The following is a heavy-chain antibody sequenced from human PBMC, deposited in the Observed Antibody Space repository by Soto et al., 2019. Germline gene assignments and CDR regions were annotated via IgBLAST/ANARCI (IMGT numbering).Heavy chain of an antibody. V-gene: IGHV3-30-3*01. J-gene: IGHJ4*02. CDR1: GFTFSAYV. Sequence: QVQLVESGGGVVQPGTSLRVSCGASGFTFSAYVMHWVRQAPGKGLEWVAAISYDGNSEYYAASVKGRFTVSRDNSKNTMFLQMNTLRVEDTAVYYCARGIIQDVEYWRQGTLVTVSS. CDR3: ARGIIQDVEY. CDR2: ISYDGNSE. D-gene: IGHD3-3*01.